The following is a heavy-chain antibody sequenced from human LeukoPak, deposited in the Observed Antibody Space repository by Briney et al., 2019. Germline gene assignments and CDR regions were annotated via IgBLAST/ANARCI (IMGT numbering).Heavy chain of an antibody. J-gene: IGHJ1*01. V-gene: IGHV3-30*02. CDR3: AKVDYDSSGYYPAYFQH. D-gene: IGHD3-22*01. CDR2: IRYDGSNK. Sequence: GGSLRLSCAGSGFALKSYSLSWVRQAPGKGLEWVAFIRYDGSNKYYADSVKGRFTISRDDSKNTLYLQMNSLRAEDTAVYYCAKVDYDSSGYYPAYFQHWGQGTLVTVSS. CDR1: GFALKSYS.